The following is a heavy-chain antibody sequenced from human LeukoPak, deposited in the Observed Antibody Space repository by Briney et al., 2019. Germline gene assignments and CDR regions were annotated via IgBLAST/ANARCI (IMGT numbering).Heavy chain of an antibody. D-gene: IGHD6-13*01. CDR3: ARWAASGTGLDY. J-gene: IGHJ4*02. Sequence: GESLRISCKGSGYSFSSYWISWVRQMPGKGLEWMGSIDPSDSYTNCSPSFQGHVTISTDKSISTAYLQWSSLKASDTAMYYCARWAASGTGLDYWGQGTLVTVSS. CDR2: IDPSDSYT. V-gene: IGHV5-10-1*01. CDR1: GYSFSSYW.